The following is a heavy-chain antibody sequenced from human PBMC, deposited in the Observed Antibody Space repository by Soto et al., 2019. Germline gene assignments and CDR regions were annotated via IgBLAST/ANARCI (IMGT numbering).Heavy chain of an antibody. CDR2: IKTKTDGGTT. D-gene: IGHD6-19*01. J-gene: IGHJ4*02. CDR1: GFTFRNAW. V-gene: IGHV3-15*01. CDR3: TTSAEQWLFDY. Sequence: EVQLVESGGGLVKPGGSLRLSCAASGFTFRNAWMSWVRQAPGKGLEWVGRIKTKTDGGTTDYAAPVKGRITISRDDSKNTLYLQMNSLKTEDTAVYYCTTSAEQWLFDYWGQGTLVIVSS.